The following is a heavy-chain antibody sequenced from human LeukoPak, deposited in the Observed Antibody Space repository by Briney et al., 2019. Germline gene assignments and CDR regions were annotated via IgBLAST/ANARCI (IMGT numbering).Heavy chain of an antibody. V-gene: IGHV1-3*01. CDR2: INAGNGNT. J-gene: IGHJ6*02. CDR3: ARDDILTGYYPDYYYYGMDV. CDR1: GYTFTSYA. Sequence: ASVKVSCKASGYTFTSYAMHWVRQAPGQRLEWMGWINAGNGNTKYSQKFQGRVTITRDTSASTAYMELSSLRSEDTAVYYCARDDILTGYYPDYYYYGMDVWGQGTTVTVSS. D-gene: IGHD3-9*01.